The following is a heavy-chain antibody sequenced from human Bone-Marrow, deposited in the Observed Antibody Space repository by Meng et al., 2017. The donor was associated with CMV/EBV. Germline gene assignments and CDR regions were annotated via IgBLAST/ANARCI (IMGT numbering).Heavy chain of an antibody. CDR3: ARDLIAASGKKGFDY. V-gene: IGHV4-39*07. J-gene: IGHJ4*02. CDR1: GDSISSSFFY. D-gene: IGHD6-13*01. Sequence: GSLRLSCTVSGDSISSSFFYWGWIRQPPGKGLEWIGSIFYNGNTFYNPSLWGRVTISVGTSKKHFSLRLSSVTAADTAVYYCARDLIAASGKKGFDYWGEGKLVTFSS. CDR2: IFYNGNT.